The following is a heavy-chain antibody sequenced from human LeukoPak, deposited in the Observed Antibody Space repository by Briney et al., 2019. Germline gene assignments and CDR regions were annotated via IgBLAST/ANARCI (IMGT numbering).Heavy chain of an antibody. D-gene: IGHD3-22*01. V-gene: IGHV1-18*01. Sequence: ASVKVSCKASGYTFTSYGISWVRQAPGQGLEWMGIINSHFATTQYAQKLQDRLTMTRDTSTSTVYMELSSLRSEDTAVYYCARDLGGGGSGYYLESYGSYWGQGTLVTVSS. J-gene: IGHJ4*02. CDR2: INSHFATT. CDR1: GYTFTSYG. CDR3: ARDLGGGGSGYYLESYGSY.